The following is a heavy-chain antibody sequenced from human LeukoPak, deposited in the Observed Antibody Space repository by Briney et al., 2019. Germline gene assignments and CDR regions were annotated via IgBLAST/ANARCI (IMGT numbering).Heavy chain of an antibody. Sequence: NPSETPSLTCAVYGGSFSGYYWSWIRQHPGRGLEGIGEINHSGSTNCNPSLKSRVTISVDTSKNQFSLKLSSVTAADTAVYYCARVIGDSGDYFDYWGQGTLVTVSS. CDR2: INHSGST. CDR1: GGSFSGYY. D-gene: IGHD3-3*01. J-gene: IGHJ4*02. CDR3: ARVIGDSGDYFDY. V-gene: IGHV4-34*01.